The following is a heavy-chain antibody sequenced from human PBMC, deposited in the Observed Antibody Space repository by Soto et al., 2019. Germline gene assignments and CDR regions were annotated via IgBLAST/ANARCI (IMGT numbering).Heavy chain of an antibody. CDR1: GFTFRVYT. CDR2: ISGSGGST. D-gene: IGHD2-21*01. CDR3: ARIVGYTDGIFDY. J-gene: IGHJ4*02. Sequence: GGSLRLSCAASGFTFRVYTVGWVRQAPGKGLEWVSAISGSGGSTYYADSVKGRFAISRDNSRNTLYLQMNSLRAEDTAVYYCARIVGYTDGIFDYWGLGTLVTVSS. V-gene: IGHV3-23*01.